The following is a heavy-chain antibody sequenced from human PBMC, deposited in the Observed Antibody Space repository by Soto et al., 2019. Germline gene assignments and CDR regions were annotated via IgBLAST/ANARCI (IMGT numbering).Heavy chain of an antibody. V-gene: IGHV3-9*01. CDR3: AKTEHSGYDSNIDY. Sequence: GGSLRLSCAASGFTFDDYAMHWVRQAPGKGLEWVSGISWNSGSIGYADSVKGRFTISRDNAKNSLYLQMNSLRAEDTALYYCAKTEHSGYDSNIDYWGQGTLVTVSS. CDR1: GFTFDDYA. J-gene: IGHJ4*02. CDR2: ISWNSGSI. D-gene: IGHD5-12*01.